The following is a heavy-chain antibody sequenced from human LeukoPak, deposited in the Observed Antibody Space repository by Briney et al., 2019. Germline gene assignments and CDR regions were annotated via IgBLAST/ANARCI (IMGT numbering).Heavy chain of an antibody. D-gene: IGHD3-16*02. CDR2: ISWNSGSI. Sequence: GGSLRLSCAASGFTFDDYAMHWVRQAPGKGLEWVSGISWNSGSIGYADSVKGRFTISRDNAKNSLYLQMNRLRVEDTAVYYCARRSYRGVIGVYYYYYMDVWGKGTPVTVSS. CDR1: GFTFDDYA. J-gene: IGHJ6*03. V-gene: IGHV3-9*01. CDR3: ARRSYRGVIGVYYYYYMDV.